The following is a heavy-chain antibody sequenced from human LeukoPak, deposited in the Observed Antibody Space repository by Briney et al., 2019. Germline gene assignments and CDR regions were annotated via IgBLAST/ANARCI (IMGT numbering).Heavy chain of an antibody. J-gene: IGHJ6*02. V-gene: IGHV3-11*04. Sequence: GGSLRLSCAASGFTFSDYYMSWIRQAPGKGLEWVSYISSSGSTIYYADSVKGRFTISRDNAKNSLYLQMNSLRAEDTAVYYCARDFDWLLDYYYYGMDVWGQGTTVTVSS. D-gene: IGHD3-9*01. CDR3: ARDFDWLLDYYYYGMDV. CDR1: GFTFSDYY. CDR2: ISSSGSTI.